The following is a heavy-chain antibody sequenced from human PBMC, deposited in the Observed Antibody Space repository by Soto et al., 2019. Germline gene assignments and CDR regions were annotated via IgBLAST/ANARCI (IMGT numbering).Heavy chain of an antibody. Sequence: GGSLRLSCVASGSGFTFSDHYMDWVRQAPGKGLDWVSAISGSGGSTYYADSVKGRFTISRDNSKNTLYLQMNSLRAEDTAVYYCSKAQLPLVPRTFDLWGQGTRVT. CDR1: GSGFTFSDHY. CDR3: SKAQLPLVPRTFDL. D-gene: IGHD6-13*01. CDR2: ISGSGGST. J-gene: IGHJ5*02. V-gene: IGHV3-23*01.